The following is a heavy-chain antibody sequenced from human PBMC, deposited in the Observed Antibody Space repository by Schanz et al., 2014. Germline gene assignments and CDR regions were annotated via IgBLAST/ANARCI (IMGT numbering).Heavy chain of an antibody. CDR3: ARGRTFDY. V-gene: IGHV1-8*01. Sequence: QVQLIQSGAEVKKPGASVKVSCTASGYTSTSYDINWVRQAPGQGLEWLGWMNPNSGNPGFAQKFRGRVTMTRNTSMSTAYIELHILTSEDTAVYYCARGRTFDYWVPGTMVTVS. CDR2: MNPNSGNP. CDR1: GYTSTSYD. J-gene: IGHJ4*03.